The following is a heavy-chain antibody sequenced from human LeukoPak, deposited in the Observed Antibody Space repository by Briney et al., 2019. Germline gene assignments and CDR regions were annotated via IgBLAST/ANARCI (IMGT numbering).Heavy chain of an antibody. D-gene: IGHD6-19*01. V-gene: IGHV3-30*02. CDR2: IRNDGSDK. Sequence: GGSLRLSCAASGFIFSTYGMHWVRQAPGKGLEWVAFIRNDGSDKYYAVSVKGRFTISRDNSKNTLYLQMNSLRAEDTAVYYCAKLIAVAGNGDYWGQGTLVTVSS. J-gene: IGHJ4*02. CDR1: GFIFSTYG. CDR3: AKLIAVAGNGDY.